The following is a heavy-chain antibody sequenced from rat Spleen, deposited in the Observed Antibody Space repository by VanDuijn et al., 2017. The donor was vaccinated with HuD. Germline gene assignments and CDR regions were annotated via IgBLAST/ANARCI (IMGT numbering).Heavy chain of an antibody. J-gene: IGHJ2*01. CDR3: SREFDYFDY. V-gene: IGHV5-22*01. Sequence: EVQLVESDGGLVQPGRSLKLSCAASGFTFSDFYMAWVRQAPKKGLEWVASISYEGSSTYYGDSVKGRFTISRDNAKSTLYLQMNSLRSEDTATYYCSREFDYFDYWGQGVMVTVSS. CDR1: GFTFSDFY. CDR2: ISYEGSST.